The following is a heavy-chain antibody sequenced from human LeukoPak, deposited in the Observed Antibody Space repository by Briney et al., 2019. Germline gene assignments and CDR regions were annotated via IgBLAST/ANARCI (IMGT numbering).Heavy chain of an antibody. D-gene: IGHD6-19*01. J-gene: IGHJ3*02. CDR3: SRESSQSHASDI. CDR1: GFAVNTYY. CDR2: INTGGST. Sequence: GGSLRLSCAASGFAVNTYYMSWIRQAPGKGLEWVSMINTGGSTRYADSVKGRFTISRDNSKNTVYIQMNSLRADDTALYYCSRESSQSHASDIWGQGTMVTVSS. V-gene: IGHV3-53*01.